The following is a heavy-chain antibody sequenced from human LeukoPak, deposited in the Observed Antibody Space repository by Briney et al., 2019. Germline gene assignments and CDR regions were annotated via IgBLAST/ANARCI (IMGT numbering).Heavy chain of an antibody. CDR2: IYTSGSI. J-gene: IGHJ4*02. D-gene: IGHD6-25*01. V-gene: IGHV4-4*07. CDR3: ARISAVKSYYFDY. CDR1: GDSITSYY. Sequence: SETLSLTCTVSGDSITSYYWSWIRQPAGKGLEWIGRIYTSGSINYNPSLESRVTLLVDTSKKQFSLRLTSVTAADTAVYYCARISAVKSYYFDYWGQGTLVTVSS.